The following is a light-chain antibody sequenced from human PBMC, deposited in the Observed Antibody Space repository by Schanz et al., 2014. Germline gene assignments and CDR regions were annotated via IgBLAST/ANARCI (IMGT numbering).Light chain of an antibody. J-gene: IGKJ1*01. Sequence: DIQMTQSPSSLSASVGDRVTITCRASQSISSYLNWYQQKPGKAPKLLIYAASSLQSGVPSRFSGSGSGTDFTLTISSLQPEDFATYYCLQYDDAPRTFGQGTKVEV. CDR3: LQYDDAPRT. CDR1: QSISSY. CDR2: AAS. V-gene: IGKV1-39*01.